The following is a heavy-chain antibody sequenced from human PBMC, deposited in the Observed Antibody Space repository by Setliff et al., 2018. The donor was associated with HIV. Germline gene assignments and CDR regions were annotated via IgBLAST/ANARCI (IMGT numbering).Heavy chain of an antibody. CDR2: ISWNSGTI. CDR3: VKGAATIHYGFEY. Sequence: GGSLRLSCAASGFPFDQYAMHWVRQVPGKGLEWVSGISWNSGTIAYADSVKGRFTISRDNAKNSLYRQMTSLGPDDTAFYYCVKGAATIHYGFEYWGQGDLVTVSS. J-gene: IGHJ4*02. D-gene: IGHD5-12*01. CDR1: GFPFDQYA. V-gene: IGHV3-9*01.